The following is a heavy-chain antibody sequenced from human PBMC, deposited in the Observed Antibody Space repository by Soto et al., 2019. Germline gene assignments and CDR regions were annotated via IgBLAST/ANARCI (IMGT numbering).Heavy chain of an antibody. V-gene: IGHV1-18*01. CDR3: ARDPPGAGAAMFDL. CDR2: ISAYNGNI. J-gene: IGHJ5*02. D-gene: IGHD1-26*01. Sequence: GASVKVSCKASGYTFSNYGISWVRQAPGQGLEWMGWISAYNGNIKFAQKVQGRVTMTTDTFTSTAYMQLRSLRSDDTAVYYCARDPPGAGAAMFDLWGQGTLVTVSS. CDR1: GYTFSNYG.